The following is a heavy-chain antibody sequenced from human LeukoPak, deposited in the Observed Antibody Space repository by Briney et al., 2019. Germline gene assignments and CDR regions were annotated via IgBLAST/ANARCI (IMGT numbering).Heavy chain of an antibody. CDR2: IIPILGIA. CDR3: ARDSEAGFDP. V-gene: IGHV1-69*04. CDR1: GGTFSSYA. J-gene: IGHJ5*02. Sequence: SVKVSCKASGGTFSSYAISWVRHAPGQGLEWMGRIIPILGIANYAQKFQGRVTITADKSTSTAYMELSSLRSEDTAVYYWARDSEAGFDPWGQGTLVTVSS. D-gene: IGHD1-14*01.